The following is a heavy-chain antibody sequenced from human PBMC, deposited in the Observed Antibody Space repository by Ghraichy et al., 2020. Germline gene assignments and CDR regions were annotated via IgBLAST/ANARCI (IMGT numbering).Heavy chain of an antibody. CDR3: ARLAAAGSFGYYYYMDV. CDR1: GGSFSGYY. CDR2: INHSGST. D-gene: IGHD6-13*01. Sequence: ESLNISCAVYGGSFSGYYWSWIRQPPGKGLEWIGEINHSGSTNYNPSLESRVTISVDTSKNQFSLKMSSVTAADTGVYYCARLAAAGSFGYYYYMDVWGKGTTVTVSS. V-gene: IGHV4-34*01. J-gene: IGHJ6*03.